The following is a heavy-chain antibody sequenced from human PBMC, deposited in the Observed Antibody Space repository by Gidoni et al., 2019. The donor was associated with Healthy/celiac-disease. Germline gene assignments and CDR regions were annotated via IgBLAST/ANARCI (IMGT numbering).Heavy chain of an antibody. V-gene: IGHV3-30*18. CDR2: ISYDGSNK. CDR3: AKEVRDYGDYLGSLDY. J-gene: IGHJ4*02. D-gene: IGHD4-17*01. CDR1: GFTFSSYG. Sequence: QVQLVESGGGVVQPGRSLRLSCAASGFTFSSYGMHWVRQAPGKGLEWVAVISYDGSNKYYADSVKGRFTISRDNSKNTLYLQMNSLRAEDTAVYYCAKEVRDYGDYLGSLDYWGQGTLVTVSS.